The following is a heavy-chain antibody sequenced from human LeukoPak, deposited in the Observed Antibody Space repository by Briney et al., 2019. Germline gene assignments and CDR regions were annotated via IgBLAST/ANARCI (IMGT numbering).Heavy chain of an antibody. CDR2: IWSDGSVM. D-gene: IGHD6-13*01. J-gene: IGHJ4*02. CDR3: AAEPAPAAFDY. Sequence: GASLRLSCAASGFSFNTYVMHWVCQAPGKGLEWVALIWSDGSVMLYADSVKGRFTISRDNSKSTLFLQMDSLRAEDTGVYYCAAEPAPAAFDYWGQGTLVTVSS. V-gene: IGHV3-33*01. CDR1: GFSFNTYV.